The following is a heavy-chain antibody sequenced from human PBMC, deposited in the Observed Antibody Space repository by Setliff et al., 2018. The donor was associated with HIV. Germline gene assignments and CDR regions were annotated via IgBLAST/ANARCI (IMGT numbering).Heavy chain of an antibody. CDR2: IHTTGTT. CDR3: ASLDGSESPYIYYYYMDV. J-gene: IGHJ6*03. Sequence: PSETLSLTCSVSSDSISSGSYYWSWIRQPAGEGLEWIGQIHTTGTTNCNPSLKSRGTISVDTSKKQFSLKLRAVTAADTAVYYCASLDGSESPYIYYYYMDVWGEGTAVTVSS. D-gene: IGHD3-10*01. V-gene: IGHV4-61*09. CDR1: SDSISSGSYY.